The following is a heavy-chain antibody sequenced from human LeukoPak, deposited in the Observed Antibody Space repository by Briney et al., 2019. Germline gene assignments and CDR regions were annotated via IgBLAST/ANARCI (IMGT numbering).Heavy chain of an antibody. D-gene: IGHD3-16*01. CDR2: IYTSGST. CDR1: GGSISSYY. J-gene: IGHJ4*02. Sequence: SETLSLTCTVSGGSISSYYWSWIRQPAGKGLEWIGRIYTSGSTKYNPSLKSRVTMSVDTSKNQFSLKLSSVTAADTAVYYCAIGALSLSPLDYWGQGTLVTVSS. V-gene: IGHV4-4*07. CDR3: AIGALSLSPLDY.